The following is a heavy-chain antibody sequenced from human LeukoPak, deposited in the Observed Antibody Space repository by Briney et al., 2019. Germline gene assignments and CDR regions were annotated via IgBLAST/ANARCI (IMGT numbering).Heavy chain of an antibody. J-gene: IGHJ4*02. V-gene: IGHV4-31*03. D-gene: IGHD3-10*01. CDR2: IYSSGTT. Sequence: PSQTLSLTCTVSGGSITTGGYYWSWLRQHPEKGLVWIGYIYSSGTTFFNPSLKSRVTISLDTSEHQFSLNLTSVTAADTAVYYCARAYGSGSASNRYFDSWGQGALVTVSS. CDR3: ARAYGSGSASNRYFDS. CDR1: GGSITTGGYY.